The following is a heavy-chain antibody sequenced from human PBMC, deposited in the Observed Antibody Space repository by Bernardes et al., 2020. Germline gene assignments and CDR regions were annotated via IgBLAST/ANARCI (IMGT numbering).Heavy chain of an antibody. CDR1: GGSFSGYY. CDR2: INHSGST. Sequence: SEALSLTYAVYGGSFSGYYWSWIRQPPGKGLEWIGEINHSGSTNYNPSLKSRVTISVDTSKNQFSLKLSSVTAADTAVYYCARGGLAAIAAKLRRNWFDPWGQGTLVTVSS. J-gene: IGHJ5*02. D-gene: IGHD6-6*01. CDR3: ARGGLAAIAAKLRRNWFDP. V-gene: IGHV4-34*01.